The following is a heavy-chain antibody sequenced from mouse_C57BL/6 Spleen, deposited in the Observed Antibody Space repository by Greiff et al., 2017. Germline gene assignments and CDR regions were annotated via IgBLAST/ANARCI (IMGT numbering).Heavy chain of an antibody. J-gene: IGHJ4*01. CDR1: GYTFTDYY. Sequence: EVQLQQSGPELVKPGASVKISCKASGYTFTDYYMNWVKQSHGKSLEWIGDINPNNGGTSYNQKFKGKATLTVDKSSSTAYMELRSLTSEDSAVYYCARGRSYYAMDYWGKGTSVTVSS. CDR2: INPNNGGT. CDR3: ARGRSYYAMDY. V-gene: IGHV1-26*01.